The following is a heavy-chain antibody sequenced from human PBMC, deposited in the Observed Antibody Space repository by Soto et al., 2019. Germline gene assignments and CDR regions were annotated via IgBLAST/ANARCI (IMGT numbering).Heavy chain of an antibody. J-gene: IGHJ5*02. CDR3: ARDRDDYYDSSGPFDP. Sequence: SETLSLTCTVSGGSISSYYWSWIRQPPGKGLEWIGYIYYSGSTNYNPSLKSRVTISVDTSKNQFSLKLSSVTAADTAVYYCARDRDDYYDSSGPFDPWGQGTLVTVSS. V-gene: IGHV4-59*01. CDR2: IYYSGST. CDR1: GGSISSYY. D-gene: IGHD3-22*01.